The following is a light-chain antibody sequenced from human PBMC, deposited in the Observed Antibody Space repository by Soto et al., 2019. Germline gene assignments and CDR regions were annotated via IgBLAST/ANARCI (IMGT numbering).Light chain of an antibody. J-gene: IGKJ1*01. Sequence: DIVLTQTPLSSPVTLGQPASISCRSSQSLVYSDGNTYLSWLQQRPGQPPRLLIYQVSNRFSGVPDGFTGSGAGTDFTLKISRVEAEDVGVYYGVQFAHFPRTFGQGTKVEIK. CDR3: VQFAHFPRT. CDR2: QVS. V-gene: IGKV2-24*01. CDR1: QSLVYSDGNTY.